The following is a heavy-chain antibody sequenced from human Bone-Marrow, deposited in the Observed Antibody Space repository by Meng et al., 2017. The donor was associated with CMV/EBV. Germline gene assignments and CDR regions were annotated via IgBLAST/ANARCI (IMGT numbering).Heavy chain of an antibody. V-gene: IGHV3-74*01. CDR1: GFTFSSYA. J-gene: IGHJ4*02. Sequence: GGSLRLSCAASGFTFSSYAMSWVRQAPGKGLVWVSRINEDGSRTDYADSVKGRFTISRDNGENTLYLEMNSLRAEDTAVYYCARDWSGSDDYWGQGTLVTVSS. CDR3: ARDWSGSDDY. D-gene: IGHD1-26*01. CDR2: INEDGSRT.